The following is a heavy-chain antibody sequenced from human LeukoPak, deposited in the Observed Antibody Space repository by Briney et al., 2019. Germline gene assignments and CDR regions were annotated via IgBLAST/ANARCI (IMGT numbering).Heavy chain of an antibody. CDR3: ARSSSGYDSRFDP. J-gene: IGHJ5*02. CDR2: IYYSGRT. CDR1: GGSVSSGSYH. D-gene: IGHD5-12*01. Sequence: SETLSLTCIVSGGSVSSGSYHWSWIRQSPGNGLEWIGYIYYSGRTNYNPSLKSRVTISVDTSKNQFSLKLSSVTAADTAVYYCARSSSGYDSRFDPWGQGTLVTVSS. V-gene: IGHV4-61*01.